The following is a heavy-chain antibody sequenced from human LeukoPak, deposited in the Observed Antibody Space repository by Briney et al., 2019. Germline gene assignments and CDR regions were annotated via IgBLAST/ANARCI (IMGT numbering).Heavy chain of an antibody. CDR1: GYTFTNFD. CDR3: ARAPMGTAALY. J-gene: IGHJ4*02. V-gene: IGHV1-8*01. CDR2: MNPVSGNA. D-gene: IGHD2-2*01. Sequence: ASVKVSCKASGYTFTNFDINWVRQAPGQGLEWMGWMNPVSGNAGSAQKFQGRVTLTGDTSISTAYMELSSLRSDDTAVYYCARAPMGTAALYWGQGTLATVSS.